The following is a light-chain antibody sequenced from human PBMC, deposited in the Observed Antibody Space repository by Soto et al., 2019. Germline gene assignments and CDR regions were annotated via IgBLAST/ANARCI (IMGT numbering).Light chain of an antibody. Sequence: DIQMTQSPSTLSASVGDRVTITCRASQSIRSLLAWYQQKPGKAPKVLIYDASSLGSGVPSRFRGSGSGTEFTLTISSLQPDDFATYYCQQYNSYSRTFGQGTKVDIK. J-gene: IGKJ1*01. CDR3: QQYNSYSRT. V-gene: IGKV1-5*01. CDR2: DAS. CDR1: QSIRSL.